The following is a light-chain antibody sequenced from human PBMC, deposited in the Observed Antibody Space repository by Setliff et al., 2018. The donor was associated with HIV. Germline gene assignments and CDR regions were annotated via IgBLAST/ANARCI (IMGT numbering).Light chain of an antibody. J-gene: IGLJ1*01. CDR1: SGAVTSGYF. V-gene: IGLV7-43*01. Sequence: QAVVTQEPSLTVSPGGTVTLTCASSSGAVTSGYFPNWFQQKPGQTPRALIYQTDKKYSWTPDRFSGSLLGDKAAPTLSGVQPEDEADYYCLLFYGGVHVFGAGTKVTVL. CDR2: QTD. CDR3: LLFYGGVHV.